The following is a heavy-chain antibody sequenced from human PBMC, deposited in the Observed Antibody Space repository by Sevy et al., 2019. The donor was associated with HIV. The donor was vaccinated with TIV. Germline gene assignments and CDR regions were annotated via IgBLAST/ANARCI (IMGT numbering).Heavy chain of an antibody. Sequence: GGSLRLSCAASGFTFSSYGMHWVRQAPGKGLEWVAVIWYDGSNKYYADSVKGRFTISRDNSKNTRYLQMNGLRAEDTAAYYCASESVGYGDYDDAFDIWGQGTMVTVSS. CDR1: GFTFSSYG. CDR2: IWYDGSNK. D-gene: IGHD4-17*01. J-gene: IGHJ3*02. V-gene: IGHV3-33*01. CDR3: ASESVGYGDYDDAFDI.